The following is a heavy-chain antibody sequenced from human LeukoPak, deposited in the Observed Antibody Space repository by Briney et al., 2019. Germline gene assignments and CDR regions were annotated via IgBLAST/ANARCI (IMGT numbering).Heavy chain of an antibody. CDR1: GFTFSSYG. CDR3: ARGGSSTSCYDYYYYYMDV. V-gene: IGHV3-23*01. J-gene: IGHJ6*03. Sequence: PGRSLRLSCAASGFTFSSYGMHWVRQAPGKGLEWVSAISGSGGSTYYADSVKGRFTISRDNSKNTLYLQMNSLRAEDTAVYYCARGGSSTSCYDYYYYYMDVWGKGTTVTVSS. CDR2: ISGSGGST. D-gene: IGHD2-2*01.